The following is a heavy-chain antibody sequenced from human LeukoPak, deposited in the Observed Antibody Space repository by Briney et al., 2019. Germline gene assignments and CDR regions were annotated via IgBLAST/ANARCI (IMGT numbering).Heavy chain of an antibody. CDR1: GFTFSSYS. J-gene: IGHJ4*02. D-gene: IGHD4-17*01. CDR3: ARETGSAVGSTDFDY. V-gene: IGHV3-21*01. CDR2: ISSSSSYI. Sequence: GGSLRLSCAASGFTFSSYSMNWVRQAPGKGLEWVSSISSSSSYIYYADSVKGRFTISRDNAKNSLYLQMNSLRAEDTAVYYCARETGSAVGSTDFDYWGQGTLVTVSS.